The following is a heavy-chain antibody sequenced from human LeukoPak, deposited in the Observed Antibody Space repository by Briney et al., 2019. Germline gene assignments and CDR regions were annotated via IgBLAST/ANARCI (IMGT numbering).Heavy chain of an antibody. CDR3: AREGDGYNVP. CDR1: GGTFSSYA. Sequence: SVKVSCKASGGTFSSYAISWVRQAPGQGLEWTGRIIPILGIANYAQKFQGRVTITADKSTSTAYMELSSLRSEDTAVYYCAREGDGYNVPWGQGTLVTVSS. J-gene: IGHJ4*02. V-gene: IGHV1-69*04. D-gene: IGHD5-24*01. CDR2: IIPILGIA.